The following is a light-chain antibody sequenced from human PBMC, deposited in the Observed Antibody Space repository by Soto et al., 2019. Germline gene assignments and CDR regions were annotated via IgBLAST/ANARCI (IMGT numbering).Light chain of an antibody. CDR2: EVS. V-gene: IGLV2-14*01. Sequence: VLTQPASVSGSPGQSITISCTGTSSDIGSNNYVSWFQQRPGKAPTLIIYEVSNRPSGVSTHFSGSKSGNTASLTISGLLPEDEAEYYCSSYTTTTRLFGGGTKVTVL. J-gene: IGLJ3*02. CDR3: SSYTTTTRL. CDR1: SSDIGSNNY.